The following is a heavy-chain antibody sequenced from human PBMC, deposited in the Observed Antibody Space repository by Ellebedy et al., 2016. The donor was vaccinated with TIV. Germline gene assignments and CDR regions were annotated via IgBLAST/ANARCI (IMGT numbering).Heavy chain of an antibody. J-gene: IGHJ6*02. V-gene: IGHV3-33*01. CDR2: IWYDGSIK. D-gene: IGHD3-10*01. CDR1: GFTFSSYG. Sequence: GESLKISXAASGFTFSSYGMHWVRQAPGKGLEWVAVIWYDGSIKYYADSVKGRFTISRDNSKNTLYLQMNSLRAEDTAVYYCAREPMVRGVIRRGYAMDVWGQGTTVTVSS. CDR3: AREPMVRGVIRRGYAMDV.